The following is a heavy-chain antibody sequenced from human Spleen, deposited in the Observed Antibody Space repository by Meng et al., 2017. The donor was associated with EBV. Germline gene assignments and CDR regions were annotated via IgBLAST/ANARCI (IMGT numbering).Heavy chain of an antibody. V-gene: IGHV4-28*01. CDR2: ISYSRNT. D-gene: IGHD1-26*01. CDR1: GYSISSGYG. J-gene: IGHJ4*02. CDR3: VRYNSGGNSRTFDY. Sequence: VQLRGSGPVLVKPSDTLSRPCAVSGYSISSGYGWGWIRQHPGKGLEWIGYISYSRNTHYNPSLKSRVTMSIDTSKNQFSLNLSSVTAVDTAVYYCVRYNSGGNSRTFDYWGQGTLVTVSS.